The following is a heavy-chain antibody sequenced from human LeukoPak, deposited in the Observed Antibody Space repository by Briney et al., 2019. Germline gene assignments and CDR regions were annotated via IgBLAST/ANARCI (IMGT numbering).Heavy chain of an antibody. CDR3: ARVRYYYDSSGYLMDGIDYYYGMDV. J-gene: IGHJ6*02. V-gene: IGHV1-69*13. D-gene: IGHD3-22*01. CDR1: GGTFSSYA. Sequence: SVTVSCKASGGTFSSYAISWVRQAPGQGLEWMGGIIPIFGTANYAQKFQGRVTITADESTSTAYMELSSLRSEDTAVYYCARVRYYYDSSGYLMDGIDYYYGMDVWGQGTTVTVSS. CDR2: IIPIFGTA.